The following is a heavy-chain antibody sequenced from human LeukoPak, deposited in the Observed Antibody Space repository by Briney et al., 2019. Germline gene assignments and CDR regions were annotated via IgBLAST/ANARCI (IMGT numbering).Heavy chain of an antibody. J-gene: IGHJ3*02. CDR2: IYGGGST. Sequence: GGSLRLSCAASGFTVSSYYMSWVRQAPRKGLEWVSVIYGGGSTYYADSVKGRFTISRDNSKNTLFLQMNSLRAEDTAVYYCAREVLITPMGAFDIWGQGIMVTVSA. CDR1: GFTVSSYY. V-gene: IGHV3-53*01. CDR3: AREVLITPMGAFDI. D-gene: IGHD3-22*01.